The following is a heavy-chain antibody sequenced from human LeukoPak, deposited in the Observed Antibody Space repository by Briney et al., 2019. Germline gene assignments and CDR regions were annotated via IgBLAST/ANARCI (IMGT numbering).Heavy chain of an antibody. CDR3: AREFGSSAQGDWFDP. V-gene: IGHV1-46*01. D-gene: IGHD6-6*01. CDR2: INPSGGST. CDR1: GYTFTSYY. J-gene: IGHJ5*02. Sequence: ASVKVSCKASGYTFTSYYMHWVRQAPGQGLERMGIINPSGGSTSYAQKFQGRVTMTRDTSTSTVYMELSSLRSEDTAVYYCAREFGSSAQGDWFDPWGQGTLVTVSS.